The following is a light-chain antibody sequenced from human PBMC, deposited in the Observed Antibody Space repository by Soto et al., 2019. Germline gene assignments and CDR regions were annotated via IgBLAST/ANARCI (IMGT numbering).Light chain of an antibody. CDR2: EVS. V-gene: IGLV2-14*01. Sequence: QSALTQPASVSGSPGQSITISCTGTSSDVGGYNYVSWYQQHPGKAPKLMIYEVSNRPSGVSNRFSGSKSVNTASLTISGLQAEDEADYYCSSDTSSNTWVFGGGTKLTVL. CDR3: SSDTSSNTWV. CDR1: SSDVGGYNY. J-gene: IGLJ3*02.